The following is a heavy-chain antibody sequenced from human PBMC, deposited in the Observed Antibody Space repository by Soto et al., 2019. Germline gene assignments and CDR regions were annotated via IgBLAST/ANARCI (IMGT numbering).Heavy chain of an antibody. J-gene: IGHJ6*02. CDR2: IIPIFGTA. CDR1: GGTFSRYA. D-gene: IGHD6-25*01. Sequence: QVQLVQSGAEVKKPGSSVKVSCKASGGTFSRYAISWVRQASGQGLEWMGGIIPIFGTANYAQKFQGRVTITADESTSTAYMELSSLRSEDTAVYYCARQGAALRDYYYGMDVWGQGTTVTVSS. CDR3: ARQGAALRDYYYGMDV. V-gene: IGHV1-69*12.